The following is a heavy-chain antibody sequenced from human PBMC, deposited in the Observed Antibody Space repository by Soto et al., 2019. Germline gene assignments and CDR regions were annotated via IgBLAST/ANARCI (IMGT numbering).Heavy chain of an antibody. V-gene: IGHV3-21*01. CDR3: ARDGEKYYDGSGSYYNIY. J-gene: IGHJ4*02. Sequence: EVQLVESGGGLVKPGGSLRLSCAASGFTFSSYSMNWVRQAPGKGLEWVSSISSSSSYIYYADSVKGRFTISRDNAKNSLYLQMNSLRAEDTALYYCARDGEKYYDGSGSYYNIYCGQGPLVTVSS. CDR2: ISSSSSYI. CDR1: GFTFSSYS. D-gene: IGHD3-10*01.